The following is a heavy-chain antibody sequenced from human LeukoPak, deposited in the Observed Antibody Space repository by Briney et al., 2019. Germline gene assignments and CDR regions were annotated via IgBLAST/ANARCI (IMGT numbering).Heavy chain of an antibody. J-gene: IGHJ2*01. V-gene: IGHV3-9*01. CDR2: ISWNSGNI. Sequence: GGSLRLSCAASGFTFDDYTMHWVRQVPGKGLEWVSRISWNSGNIGYADSVKGRFTISRDNAKNSIYLQMHTLKPEDTALYYCAKGEPTDWYFDLWGRGTLVTVSS. CDR3: AKGEPTDWYFDL. CDR1: GFTFDDYT.